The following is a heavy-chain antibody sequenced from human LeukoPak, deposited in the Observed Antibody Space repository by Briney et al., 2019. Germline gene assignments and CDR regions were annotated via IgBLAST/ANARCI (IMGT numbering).Heavy chain of an antibody. V-gene: IGHV3-23*01. CDR2: ISGSGGST. J-gene: IGHJ1*01. D-gene: IGHD3-22*01. CDR1: GFTFSSYA. CDR3: AMSYDSSGYYLEYFQH. Sequence: GGSLRLSCAASGFTFSSYAMCWVRQAPGKGLEWVSAISGSGGSTYYADSVKGRFTISRDNSKNTLYLQMNSLRAEDTAVYYCAMSYDSSGYYLEYFQHWGQGTLVTVSS.